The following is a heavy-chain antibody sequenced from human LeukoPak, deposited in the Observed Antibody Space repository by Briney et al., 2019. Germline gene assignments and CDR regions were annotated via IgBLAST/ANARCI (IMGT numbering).Heavy chain of an antibody. V-gene: IGHV4-30-4*01. D-gene: IGHD2-2*02. Sequence: SETLFLTCTVSGGSISSGDSSWSWIRQPPGKGLEWIGYIYSSGDTYYNPSLKSRVTISVDTSKNQFSLRLSSVTAADTAVYYCARTPGYCSGTSCYIGYWGQGTLVTVSS. CDR3: ARTPGYCSGTSCYIGY. CDR2: IYSSGDT. CDR1: GGSISSGDSS. J-gene: IGHJ4*02.